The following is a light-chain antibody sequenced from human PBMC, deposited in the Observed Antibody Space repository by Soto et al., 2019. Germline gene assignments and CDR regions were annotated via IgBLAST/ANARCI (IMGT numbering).Light chain of an antibody. CDR1: SSDVGGYNY. CDR2: DVS. Sequence: QSVLTQPASVSGSPGQSITISCTGTSSDVGGYNYVSWYQQHPGKAPKHMIYDVSNRPSGVSNRVSGSKSGNTASLTISGLQAEDEADHYCSSYTSSSIPYVFGTGTKLTVL. J-gene: IGLJ1*01. V-gene: IGLV2-14*01. CDR3: SSYTSSSIPYV.